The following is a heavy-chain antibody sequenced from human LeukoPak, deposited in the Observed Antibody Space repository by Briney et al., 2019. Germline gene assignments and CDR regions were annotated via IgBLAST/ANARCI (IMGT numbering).Heavy chain of an antibody. CDR2: ISAYNGNT. J-gene: IGHJ4*02. CDR1: GYTFTSYG. V-gene: IGHV1-18*01. D-gene: IGHD3-22*01. CDR3: ARAPILVVVTGDYFDY. Sequence: ASVKVSCKASGYTFTSYGISWVRQAPGQGLEWMGWISAYNGNTNYAQKLQGRVTMTTDTSTSTAYMELRSLRSDDTAVYYCARAPILVVVTGDYFDYWGQGTLVTVSS.